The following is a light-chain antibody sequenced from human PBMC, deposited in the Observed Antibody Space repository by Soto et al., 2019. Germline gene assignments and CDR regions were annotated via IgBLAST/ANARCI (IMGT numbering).Light chain of an antibody. CDR2: EVS. CDR3: SSYAGSNNFEVV. Sequence: QSALTQPPSASGSPGQSVTISCTGTSSDVGGYNYVSWYQQHPGKAPKLMIYEVSKRPSGVPDRSSGSKSGNTASLTVSGLPAEDEADYYCSSYAGSNNFEVVFGGGTKLTVL. V-gene: IGLV2-8*01. J-gene: IGLJ2*01. CDR1: SSDVGGYNY.